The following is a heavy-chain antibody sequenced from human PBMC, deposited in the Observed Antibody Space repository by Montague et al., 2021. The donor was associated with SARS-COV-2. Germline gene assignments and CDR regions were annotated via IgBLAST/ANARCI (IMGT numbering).Heavy chain of an antibody. CDR2: INYGGST. CDR1: GGSFSDYH. CDR3: ARGAPGY. Sequence: SETLSLTCAVYGGSFSDYHWTWIRQSPGEGLEWIGQINYGGSTKYNQSLKSRVTISIDTSKNQFSLKLTSVTAADTAVYYCARGAPGYWGQGTLVTVSS. D-gene: IGHD1-1*01. J-gene: IGHJ4*02. V-gene: IGHV4-34*01.